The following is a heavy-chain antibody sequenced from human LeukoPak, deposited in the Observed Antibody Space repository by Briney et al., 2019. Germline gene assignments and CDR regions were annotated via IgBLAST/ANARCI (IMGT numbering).Heavy chain of an antibody. Sequence: GGSLRLSCAASGFTFSSYSVNWVRQAPGKGLEWVSSISSSSSYIYYADSVKGRFTISRDNAKNSLYLQMNSLRAEDTAVYYCARDRSGYDMGNDYWGQGTLVTVSS. CDR2: ISSSSSYI. CDR3: ARDRSGYDMGNDY. CDR1: GFTFSSYS. D-gene: IGHD5-12*01. V-gene: IGHV3-21*01. J-gene: IGHJ4*02.